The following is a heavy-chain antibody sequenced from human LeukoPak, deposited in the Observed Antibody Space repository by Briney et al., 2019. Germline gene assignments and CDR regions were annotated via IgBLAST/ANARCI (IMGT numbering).Heavy chain of an antibody. CDR2: INPSGGSS. V-gene: IGHV1-46*01. D-gene: IGHD5-24*01. CDR3: ARGNPSMATLDY. CDR1: GYTFTSYS. Sequence: GASVKVSCKASGYTFTSYSIHWVRQAPGHGVEWLGFINPSGGSSSYAQKFQGRITLTRDTSTSTVYMELNSLRSEDTALYYCARGNPSMATLDYWGQGTLVTVSS. J-gene: IGHJ4*02.